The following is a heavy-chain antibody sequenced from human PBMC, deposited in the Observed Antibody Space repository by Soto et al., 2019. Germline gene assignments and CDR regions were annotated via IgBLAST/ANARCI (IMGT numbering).Heavy chain of an antibody. CDR2: INHTGST. Sequence: QVQLQQWGAGLLKPSETLSLTCAVYGGSFSGYSWTWIRQPPGTGLEWIGEINHTGSTNYNPSLKSRVTISVDTSKNQVSLKLTSVTAADTAVYYCARDKIPGLFDYWGQGTLVTVSS. D-gene: IGHD2-21*01. J-gene: IGHJ4*02. V-gene: IGHV4-34*01. CDR1: GGSFSGYS. CDR3: ARDKIPGLFDY.